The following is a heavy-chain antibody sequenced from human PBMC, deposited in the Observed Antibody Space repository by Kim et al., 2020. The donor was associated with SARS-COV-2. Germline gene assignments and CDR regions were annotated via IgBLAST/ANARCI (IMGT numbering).Heavy chain of an antibody. D-gene: IGHD5-12*01. CDR3: ARGVEMATIHFDY. Sequence: AQGFTGRFVFSLDASGSTAYLQISSLKAEDTAVYYCARGVEMATIHFDYWGQGTLVTVSS. J-gene: IGHJ4*02. V-gene: IGHV7-4-1*02.